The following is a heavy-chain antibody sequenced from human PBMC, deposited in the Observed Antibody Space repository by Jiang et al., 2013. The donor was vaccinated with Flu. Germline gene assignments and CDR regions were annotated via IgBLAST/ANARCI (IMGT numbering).Heavy chain of an antibody. CDR2: IVVGNGHT. D-gene: IGHD2-15*01. CDR1: GFTFGNSA. V-gene: IGHV1-58*02. CDR3: AADGYSSPY. Sequence: SGFTFGNSAMQWVRQAPGQRLEWIGWIVVGNGHTNYAEKLQGRVTITRDMSSGTSYMELSSLRSDDTAVYYCAADGYSSPYWGQGTLVTVSS. J-gene: IGHJ4*02.